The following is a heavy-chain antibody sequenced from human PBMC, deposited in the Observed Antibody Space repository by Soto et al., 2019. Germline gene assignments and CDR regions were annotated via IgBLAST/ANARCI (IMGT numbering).Heavy chain of an antibody. J-gene: IGHJ4*02. D-gene: IGHD3-22*01. Sequence: SVKVSCKASGFTFTSSAVQWVRQPRGQRLEWIGWIVVGSGNTNYAQKFQERVTITREMSTSTAYMELSSLRYEDTAVYYCAAGLPYYYDSSCCYYWPDYWGQGTLVTVSS. V-gene: IGHV1-58*01. CDR2: IVVGSGNT. CDR3: AAGLPYYYDSSCCYYWPDY. CDR1: GFTFTSSA.